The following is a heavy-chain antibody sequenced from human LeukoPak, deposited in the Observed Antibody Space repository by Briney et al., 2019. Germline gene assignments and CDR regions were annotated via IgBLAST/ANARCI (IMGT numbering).Heavy chain of an antibody. CDR1: GYTFTSYY. V-gene: IGHV1-46*01. CDR3: ARDRTVIPAAMSGISY. D-gene: IGHD2-2*01. J-gene: IGHJ4*02. CDR2: MNPSGGST. Sequence: GASVTVSCKASGYTFTSYYMHWVRQPPGQGLERMGIMNPSGGSTSYAQKFQGRVTMTRDTSTSTVYMELSSLRSEDTAVYYCARDRTVIPAAMSGISYWGQGTLVTVSS.